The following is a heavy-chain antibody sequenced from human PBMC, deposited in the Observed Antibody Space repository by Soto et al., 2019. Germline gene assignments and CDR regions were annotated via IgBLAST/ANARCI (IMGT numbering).Heavy chain of an antibody. V-gene: IGHV1-69*06. CDR2: IIPIFGTA. CDR3: ARDRALLAAAGTGWFAP. CDR1: GGTFSSYA. D-gene: IGHD6-13*01. Sequence: QVQLVQSGAEVKKPGSSVKVSCKASGGTFSSYAISWVRQAPGQGLEWMGGIIPIFGTANYAQKFQGRVTITADNSTSTACRELSSLRSEDTAVYYCARDRALLAAAGTGWFAPWGQGTLVTVSS. J-gene: IGHJ5*02.